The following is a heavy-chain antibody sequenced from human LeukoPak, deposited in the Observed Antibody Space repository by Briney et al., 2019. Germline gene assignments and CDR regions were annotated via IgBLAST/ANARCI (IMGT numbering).Heavy chain of an antibody. CDR3: AITSQQQLTNPSDRYFDY. CDR2: IYTSGST. Sequence: PSETLSLTCTVYGGSISSYYGSWIRQPPGKGLEWIGYIYTSGSTNYNPSLKSRVTISVDTSKNQFSLKLSSVTAADTAVYYCAITSQQQLTNPSDRYFDYWGQGTLVTVSS. J-gene: IGHJ4*02. D-gene: IGHD6-13*01. CDR1: GGSISSYY. V-gene: IGHV4-4*09.